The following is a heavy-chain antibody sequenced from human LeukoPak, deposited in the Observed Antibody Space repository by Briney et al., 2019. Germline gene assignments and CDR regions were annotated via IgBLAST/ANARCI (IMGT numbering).Heavy chain of an antibody. J-gene: IGHJ6*03. CDR2: INDNGDGT. CDR3: AKGLRTGVGPYMGYHYYMDV. V-gene: IGHV3-23*01. D-gene: IGHD3-16*01. CDR1: GFTFSSYA. Sequence: GGSLRPSCAASGFTFSSYAMSWVRQPPGKGLKWASTINDNGDGTYYADSVKGRFTISRDNSYNTVSLQMNSLRDEDTGVYYCAKGLRTGVGPYMGYHYYMDVWGKGATVTVSS.